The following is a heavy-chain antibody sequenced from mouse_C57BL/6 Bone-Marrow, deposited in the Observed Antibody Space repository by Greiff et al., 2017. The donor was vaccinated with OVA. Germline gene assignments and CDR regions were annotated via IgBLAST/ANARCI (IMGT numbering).Heavy chain of an antibody. CDR1: GFTFSDYY. D-gene: IGHD3-2*02. V-gene: IGHV5-12*01. Sequence: EVMLVESGGGLVQPGGSLKLSCAASGFTFSDYYMYWVRQTPEKRLEWVAYISNGGGSTYYPDTVKGRFTISRDNAKNTLYLQMSRLKSEDTAMYYCARHEGSGFAYWGQGTLVTVSA. CDR3: ARHEGSGFAY. CDR2: ISNGGGST. J-gene: IGHJ3*01.